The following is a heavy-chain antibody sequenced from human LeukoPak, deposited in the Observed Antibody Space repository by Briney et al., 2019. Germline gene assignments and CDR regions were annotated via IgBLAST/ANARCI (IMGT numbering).Heavy chain of an antibody. Sequence: GASVKVSCKASGYTFTGYYLHWVRQAPGQGLEWVGGINSNNGDTHYAQNFQGRVTMTRDKSISTAYMELSRLGSDDTAVYYYAGDGEGYNPGWGQGTLVT. CDR3: AGDGEGYNPG. CDR1: GYTFTGYY. J-gene: IGHJ4*02. D-gene: IGHD5-24*01. V-gene: IGHV1-2*02. CDR2: INSNNGDT.